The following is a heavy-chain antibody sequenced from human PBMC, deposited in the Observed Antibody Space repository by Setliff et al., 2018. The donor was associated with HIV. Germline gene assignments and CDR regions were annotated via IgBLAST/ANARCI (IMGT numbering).Heavy chain of an antibody. CDR2: IYSNGTT. Sequence: PSETLSLTCTVSGDSINRGSYYWTWIRQPAGKGLEWIGHIYSNGTTNHNPSLKNRVTISLDTSKNQFSLNLRSVTAADTAVYYCARSPVRYCSSTTCSMFFDYWGQGTLVTVSS. CDR1: GDSINRGSYY. D-gene: IGHD2-2*01. J-gene: IGHJ4*02. CDR3: ARSPVRYCSSTTCSMFFDY. V-gene: IGHV4-61*10.